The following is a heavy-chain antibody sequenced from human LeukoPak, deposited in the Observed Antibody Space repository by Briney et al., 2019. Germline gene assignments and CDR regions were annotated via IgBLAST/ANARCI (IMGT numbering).Heavy chain of an antibody. CDR1: GFTFSSYE. J-gene: IGHJ4*02. D-gene: IGHD5-24*01. V-gene: IGHV3-48*03. CDR2: ISSSGSTI. Sequence: GGSLRLSCAASGFTFSSYEMNWVRQAPGKGLEWISCISSSGSTIYYADSVKGRFTISRDNAKNSLYLQMNSLRAEDTAVYYCAREEMATADYWGQGTLVTVSS. CDR3: AREEMATADY.